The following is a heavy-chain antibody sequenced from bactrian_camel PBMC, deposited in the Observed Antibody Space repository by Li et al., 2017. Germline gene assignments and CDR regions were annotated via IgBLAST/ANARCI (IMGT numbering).Heavy chain of an antibody. CDR2: LYPSGST. D-gene: IGHD3*01. J-gene: IGHJ4*01. Sequence: HVQLVESGGDSVQAGGALRLSCEGSGSINNNYVMGWFRQAPGKEREGVACLYPSGSTFYTDSVKGRFSISRDNAKDTLYLQMNSLKIEDTAVYYCALGSSLQATMTARGKGTQVTVST. CDR1: GSINNNYV. V-gene: IGHV3S53*01.